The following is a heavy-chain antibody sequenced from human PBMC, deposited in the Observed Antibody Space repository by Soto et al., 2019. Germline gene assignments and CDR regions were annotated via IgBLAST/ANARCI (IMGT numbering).Heavy chain of an antibody. D-gene: IGHD2-2*01. J-gene: IGHJ4*02. CDR1: GYTFSIYA. V-gene: IGHV1-3*01. CDR2: VNAANGNT. Sequence: ASVKVSCKASGYTFSIYAMHWVRQAPGQRIKWMDWVNAANGNTKFSQNFQGRLTISRDTSANTALMELSSLTSEDTAVYYCARVSYCTYTSCPIDYWGQGTLVTVSS. CDR3: ARVSYCTYTSCPIDY.